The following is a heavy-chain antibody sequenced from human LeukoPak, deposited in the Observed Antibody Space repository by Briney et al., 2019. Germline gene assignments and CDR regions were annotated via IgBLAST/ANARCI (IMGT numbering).Heavy chain of an antibody. D-gene: IGHD2-2*02. J-gene: IGHJ4*02. Sequence: GASVKVSCKASGGTFSSYAISWVRQAPGQGLEWMGGIIPIFGTANYAQKFQGRVTITADESTSTAYMELSSLRSEDTAVYYCARHCSSTSCYTGVEFTFDYWGQGTLVTVSS. CDR1: GGTFSSYA. CDR3: ARHCSSTSCYTGVEFTFDY. V-gene: IGHV1-69*13. CDR2: IIPIFGTA.